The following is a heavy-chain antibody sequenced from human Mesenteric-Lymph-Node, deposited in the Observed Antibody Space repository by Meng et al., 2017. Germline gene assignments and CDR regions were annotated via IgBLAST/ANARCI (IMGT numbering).Heavy chain of an antibody. CDR3: ARGRRFGDFFGLDY. J-gene: IGHJ4*02. Sequence: QVQLQESGTGLVKPSQTLSLTCTVSGGSISSGDYYWSWIRQPPGKGLEWIGYIYYSGSTYYNPSLKSRVTISVDTSKNQFSLKVTSVTAADTALYFCARGRRFGDFFGLDYWGRGILVTVSS. CDR2: IYYSGST. V-gene: IGHV4-30-4*01. CDR1: GGSISSGDYY. D-gene: IGHD3-10*01.